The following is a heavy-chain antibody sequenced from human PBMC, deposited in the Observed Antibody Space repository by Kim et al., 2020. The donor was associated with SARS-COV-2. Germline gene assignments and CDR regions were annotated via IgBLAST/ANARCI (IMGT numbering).Heavy chain of an antibody. CDR3: AAGYSNDWYYFDY. J-gene: IGHJ4*02. CDR1: GTSISSYY. CDR2: IYYSGST. Sequence: SETLSLTCTVSGTSISSYYWSWIRQSPGKGLEWIGYIYYSGSTNYNPSLKSRVTISVDTSKTHFSLKLTSVTAADTAVYYCAAGYSNDWYYFDYWGQGTLVTVSS. V-gene: IGHV4-59*08. D-gene: IGHD6-13*01.